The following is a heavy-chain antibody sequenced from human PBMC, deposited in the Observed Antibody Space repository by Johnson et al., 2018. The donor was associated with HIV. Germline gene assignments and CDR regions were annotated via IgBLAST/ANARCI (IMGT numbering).Heavy chain of an antibody. CDR3: VCLRAWTFDI. CDR1: GFSFSDYY. Sequence: VQLVESGGGLVKPGGSLRLSCLASGFSFSDYYMSWIRQAPGKGLEWISYMSSSGTTIYHAESVKGRFTISRDNAKNSLYLQMHSLRAEDTAVYYCVCLRAWTFDIWGQGTMVTVSS. V-gene: IGHV3-11*04. D-gene: IGHD3-10*01. J-gene: IGHJ3*02. CDR2: MSSSGTTI.